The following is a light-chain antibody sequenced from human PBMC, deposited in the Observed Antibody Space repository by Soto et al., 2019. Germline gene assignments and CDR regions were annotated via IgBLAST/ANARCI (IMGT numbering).Light chain of an antibody. CDR3: QQYGTSPLWT. V-gene: IGKV3-20*01. CDR2: GAS. Sequence: EIVLTQSPGTLSLSPGERATLSCRASQSVSSSYLAWYQQKPGQAPRLLIYGASSRTTGIPDRFSGSGSGTEFTLTISRLEPEDFGVYYCQQYGTSPLWTFGQGTKVEIK. CDR1: QSVSSSY. J-gene: IGKJ1*01.